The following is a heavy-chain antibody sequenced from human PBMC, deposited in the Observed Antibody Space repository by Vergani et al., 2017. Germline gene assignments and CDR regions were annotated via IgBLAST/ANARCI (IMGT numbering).Heavy chain of an antibody. V-gene: IGHV4-59*12. J-gene: IGHJ4*02. CDR2: IYHSGST. CDR1: GGSISSYY. CDR3: AAGIFYFDY. Sequence: QVQLQESGPGLVEPSETLSLTCTVSGGSISSYYWSWIRQPPGKGLEWIGYIYHSGSTNYNPSLKSRVTISVDTSKNQFALKLSSVTAADTAVYYCAAGIFYFDYWGQGTLVTVSS. D-gene: IGHD1-26*01.